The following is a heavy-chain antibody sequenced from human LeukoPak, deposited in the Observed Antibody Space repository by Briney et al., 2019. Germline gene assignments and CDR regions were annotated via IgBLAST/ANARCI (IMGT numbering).Heavy chain of an antibody. Sequence: GGSLRLSCAVSGFTFSSYSMNWVRQAPGKGLEWVSSISSSSSYIYYADSVKGRFTISRDNARNSLFLQMNSLRTEDTAVYYCAREMRGSSYGVNLDYWGQGTLVTVSS. V-gene: IGHV3-21*01. D-gene: IGHD5-18*01. CDR1: GFTFSSYS. CDR3: AREMRGSSYGVNLDY. J-gene: IGHJ4*02. CDR2: ISSSSSYI.